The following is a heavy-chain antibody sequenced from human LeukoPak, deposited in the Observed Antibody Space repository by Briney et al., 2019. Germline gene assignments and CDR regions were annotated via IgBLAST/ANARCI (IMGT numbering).Heavy chain of an antibody. J-gene: IGHJ3*02. V-gene: IGHV3-33*06. CDR1: GFTFSSYG. CDR3: AKGRPVERYSSSWYGAFDI. Sequence: PGRSLRLSCAASGFTFSSYGMHWVRQAPGKGLEWVAVIWYDGSNKYYADSVKGRFTISRDNSKNTLYLQMNSLRAEDTAVYYCAKGRPVERYSSSWYGAFDIWGQGTMVTVSS. D-gene: IGHD6-13*01. CDR2: IWYDGSNK.